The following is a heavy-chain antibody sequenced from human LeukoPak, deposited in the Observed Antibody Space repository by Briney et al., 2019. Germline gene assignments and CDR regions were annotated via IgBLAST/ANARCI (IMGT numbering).Heavy chain of an antibody. J-gene: IGHJ4*02. CDR3: ARHVGGPFDY. V-gene: IGHV4-39*01. CDR2: IYYSGST. D-gene: IGHD4-23*01. Sequence: SDTLSLTCTVSGGSISSSSYYWGWIRQPPGKGLEWIGSIYYSGSTYYNPSLKSRVTISVDTSKNQFSLKLSSVTAADTAVYYCARHVGGPFDYWGQGTLVTVSS. CDR1: GGSISSSSYY.